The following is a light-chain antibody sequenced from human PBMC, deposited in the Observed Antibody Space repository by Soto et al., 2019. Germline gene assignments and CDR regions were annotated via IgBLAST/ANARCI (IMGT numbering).Light chain of an antibody. CDR1: SIGSRS. J-gene: IGLJ3*02. Sequence: SYELTQPPSVSVAPGQTARITCGGNSIGSRSVYWYQQKPGQAPVLVLYDDSDRPTGIPERFSGFNSGNTAILTISRVEAGDEADYYCQVWDSSSEYPLFGGGTKLTVL. CDR3: QVWDSSSEYPL. V-gene: IGLV3-21*02. CDR2: DDS.